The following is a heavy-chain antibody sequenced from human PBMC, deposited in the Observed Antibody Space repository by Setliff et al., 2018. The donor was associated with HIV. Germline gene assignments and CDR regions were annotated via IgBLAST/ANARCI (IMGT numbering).Heavy chain of an antibody. D-gene: IGHD3-22*01. CDR1: GFTFSRYG. J-gene: IGHJ3*01. V-gene: IGHV3-30*04. Sequence: HPGGSLRLSCAASGFTFSRYGMHWVRQAPGKGLEWVAFISYDGSKKYDADSVKGRFTISRDNSKNTLFLQMHSLRAEDTARYYCARPRSGSSDCYYADAFDVWGQGTMVTVSS. CDR2: ISYDGSKK. CDR3: ARPRSGSSDCYYADAFDV.